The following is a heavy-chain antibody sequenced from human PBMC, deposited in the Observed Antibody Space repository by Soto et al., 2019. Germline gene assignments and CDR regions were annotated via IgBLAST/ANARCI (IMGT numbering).Heavy chain of an antibody. Sequence: EVQLVESGGGLVQPGGSLKLSCAASGFTFSTHSMNWVRQAPGRGLEWVSSIHSSSSWEVYADSVRGRFTVSRDNAKNSLYLQMSSLRAEDTAVYYCVFDFWLVPTVWGKGTTVTVSS. CDR1: GFTFSTHS. V-gene: IGHV3-48*01. D-gene: IGHD3-3*01. CDR3: VFDFWLVPTV. J-gene: IGHJ6*04. CDR2: IHSSSSWE.